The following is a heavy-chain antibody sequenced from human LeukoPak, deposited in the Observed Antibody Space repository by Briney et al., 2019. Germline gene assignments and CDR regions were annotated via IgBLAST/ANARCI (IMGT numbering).Heavy chain of an antibody. CDR2: IYYSGST. D-gene: IGHD2-15*01. CDR1: GGSISSSSYY. CDR3: ASAAQTLGYCSGGSCYSSRPFDY. Sequence: PETLSLTCTVSGGSISSSSYYWGWLRQPPGKVLEWIGSIYYSGSTYYNPSLKSRVTISVDTSKNQFSLKLSSVSAADTAVYYCASAAQTLGYCSGGSCYSSRPFDYWGQGTLVTVSS. V-gene: IGHV4-39*01. J-gene: IGHJ4*02.